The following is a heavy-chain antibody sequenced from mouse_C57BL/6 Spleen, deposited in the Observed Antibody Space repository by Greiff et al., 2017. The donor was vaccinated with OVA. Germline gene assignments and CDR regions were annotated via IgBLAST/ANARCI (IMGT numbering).Heavy chain of an antibody. J-gene: IGHJ1*03. V-gene: IGHV14-3*01. CDR1: GFNIKNTY. CDR3: ARREGLRTGDFDV. D-gene: IGHD2-4*01. CDR2: IDPANGNT. Sequence: EVQGVESVAELVRPGASVKLSCTASGFNIKNTYMHWVKQRPEQGLEWIGRIDPANGNTKYAPKFQGKATITADTSSNTAYLQLSSLTSEDTAIYYCARREGLRTGDFDVWGTGTTVTVSS.